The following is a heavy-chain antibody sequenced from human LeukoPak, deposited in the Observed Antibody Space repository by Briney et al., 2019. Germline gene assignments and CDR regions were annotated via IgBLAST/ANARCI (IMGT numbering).Heavy chain of an antibody. Sequence: GGSLRLSCAASGFTFSSYAMHWVRQAPGKGLEWVAVISYDGSNKYYADSVKGRFTISRDNSKNTLYLQMNRLRAEDTAVYYCARSHSSGYYPDYWGQGTLVTVSS. D-gene: IGHD3-22*01. CDR1: GFTFSSYA. CDR2: ISYDGSNK. CDR3: ARSHSSGYYPDY. J-gene: IGHJ4*02. V-gene: IGHV3-30-3*01.